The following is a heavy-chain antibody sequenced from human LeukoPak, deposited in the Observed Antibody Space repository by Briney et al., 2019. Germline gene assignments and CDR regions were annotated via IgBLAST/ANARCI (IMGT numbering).Heavy chain of an antibody. CDR1: GFTFSSYW. J-gene: IGHJ3*02. CDR3: ARDWGEGFFSMAFDI. CDR2: INQDGSEK. Sequence: PGGSLRLSCAASGFTFSSYWMTWVRQAPGKGLEWVANINQDGSEKYYVDSVKGRFTISIDNAKNSLYLQMNSLRAEDTAVYYCARDWGEGFFSMAFDIWGQGTMVTVSS. D-gene: IGHD3-16*01. V-gene: IGHV3-7*01.